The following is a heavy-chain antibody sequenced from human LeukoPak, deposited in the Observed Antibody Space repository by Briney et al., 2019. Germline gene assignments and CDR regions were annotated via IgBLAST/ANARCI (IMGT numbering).Heavy chain of an antibody. CDR3: ARVYGGNSQGAFDI. Sequence: SETLSLTCTVSGGSISSYYWSWMRQPPGKGLEWIGYIYYSGSTNYNPSLKSRVTISVDTSKNQFSLKLSSVTAADTAVYYCARVYGGNSQGAFDIWGQGTMVTVSS. V-gene: IGHV4-59*01. J-gene: IGHJ3*02. CDR2: IYYSGST. CDR1: GGSISSYY. D-gene: IGHD4-23*01.